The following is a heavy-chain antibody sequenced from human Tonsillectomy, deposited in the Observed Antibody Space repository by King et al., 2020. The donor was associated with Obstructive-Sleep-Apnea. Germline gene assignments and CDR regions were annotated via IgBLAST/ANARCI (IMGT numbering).Heavy chain of an antibody. Sequence: VQLVESGGGLVQPGGSLRLSCAASGFTVSSNYMSWVRQAPGKGLEWVSVIYSGGSTYYADSVKGRFTISRHNSKNTLYLQMNSLRAEDTAVYYCARDLGIAAATDAFDIWGQGTMVTVSS. J-gene: IGHJ3*02. V-gene: IGHV3-53*04. CDR3: ARDLGIAAATDAFDI. CDR2: IYSGGST. CDR1: GFTVSSNY. D-gene: IGHD6-13*01.